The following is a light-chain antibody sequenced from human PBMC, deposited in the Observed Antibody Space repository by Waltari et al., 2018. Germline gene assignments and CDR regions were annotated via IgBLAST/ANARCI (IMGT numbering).Light chain of an antibody. Sequence: EILMTQSPATLSVSQGEGATLACRASQSISRNLAWYQQKPGQAPRLLIYGASTRAAGVPARFSGSGSGTEFTLTISSLQSEDFAVYYCQQYNNWRTFGQGTKLEIK. CDR3: QQYNNWRT. CDR1: QSISRN. CDR2: GAS. J-gene: IGKJ2*01. V-gene: IGKV3-15*01.